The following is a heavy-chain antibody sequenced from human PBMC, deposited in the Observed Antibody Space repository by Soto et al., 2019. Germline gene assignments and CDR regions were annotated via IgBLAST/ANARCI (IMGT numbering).Heavy chain of an antibody. Sequence: QVQLQESGPGLVKPSQTLSLTCTVSGGSISSGGYYWSWIRQHPGKGLEWIGYIYYSGSTYYNPSLKSRVTVSVDTSKTQFSLKLSSVPAADTAVYYCARVEYCSSTCCYNYYYYYMDVWGKGTTVTVSS. V-gene: IGHV4-31*03. CDR1: GGSISSGGYY. D-gene: IGHD2-2*02. CDR2: IYYSGST. J-gene: IGHJ6*03. CDR3: ARVEYCSSTCCYNYYYYYMDV.